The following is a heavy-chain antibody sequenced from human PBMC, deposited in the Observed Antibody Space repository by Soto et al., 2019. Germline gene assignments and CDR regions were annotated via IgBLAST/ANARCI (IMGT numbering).Heavy chain of an antibody. V-gene: IGHV1-8*01. D-gene: IGHD6-13*01. J-gene: IGHJ5*02. CDR2: MNPNSGNT. CDR1: GYTFTSYD. Sequence: QVQLVQSGAEVKKPGASVKVSCKASGYTFTSYDINWVRQATGQGLEWMGWMNPNSGNTGYAQKLQGRVTMTRNTSISTAYMELSSLRSEDTAVYYCAIRVWGQQLVNFDPWGQGTLVTVSS. CDR3: AIRVWGQQLVNFDP.